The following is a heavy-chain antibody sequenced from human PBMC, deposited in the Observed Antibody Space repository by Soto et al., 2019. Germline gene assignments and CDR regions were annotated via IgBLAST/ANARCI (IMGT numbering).Heavy chain of an antibody. Sequence: TLSLTCTVSGGSIISYYWSWIRQPPGKGLEWIGYIYYSGSTNYNPSLKSRVTISVDTSKNQFSLKLSSVTAADTAVYYCARVPYYDFWSGYCRVYYDYWGQGTLVTVSS. V-gene: IGHV4-59*01. CDR2: IYYSGST. CDR1: GGSIISYY. J-gene: IGHJ4*02. CDR3: ARVPYYDFWSGYCRVYYDY. D-gene: IGHD3-3*01.